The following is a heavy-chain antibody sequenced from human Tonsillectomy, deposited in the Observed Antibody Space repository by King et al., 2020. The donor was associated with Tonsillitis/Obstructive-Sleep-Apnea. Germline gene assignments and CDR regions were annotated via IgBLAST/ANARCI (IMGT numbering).Heavy chain of an antibody. CDR2: ISYSGST. CDR1: GGSISSYY. J-gene: IGHJ3*02. V-gene: IGHV4-59*01. Sequence: QLQESGPGLVKPSETLSLTCTVSGGSISSYYWSWIRQPPGKGLEWIGYISYSGSTNYNPSLKSRVTMSVDTSKNQFYLKLSYVTAADTAVYYCARDMVLEAGGDAFDIWGQGTMVIVSS. CDR3: ARDMVLEAGGDAFDI. D-gene: IGHD2-8*01.